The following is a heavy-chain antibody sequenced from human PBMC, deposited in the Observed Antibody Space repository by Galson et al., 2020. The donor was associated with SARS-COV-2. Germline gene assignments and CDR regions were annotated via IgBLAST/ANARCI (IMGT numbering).Heavy chain of an antibody. CDR3: AKSPAISIVGAVVYYYYMDV. J-gene: IGHJ6*03. CDR2: IRYDGSNK. CDR1: GFNLRSYG. D-gene: IGHD3-3*02. V-gene: IGHV3-30*02. Sequence: GGSLRLSCAASGFNLRSYGMHWVRQAPGKGLEWVAFIRYDGSNKNYADSVKGRFTISRDISKNNLYLQMNSLRGDDTAVYYCAKSPAISIVGAVVYYYYMDVWGKGTTVTVSS.